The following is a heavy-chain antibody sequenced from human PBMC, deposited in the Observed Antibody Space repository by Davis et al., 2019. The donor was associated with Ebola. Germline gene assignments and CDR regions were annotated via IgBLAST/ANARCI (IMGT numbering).Heavy chain of an antibody. Sequence: GESLKISCAASGFTFSSYAMSWVRQAPGKGLEWVSAISGSGGSTYYADSVKGRFTISRDNSKNTLYLQMNSLRAEDTAVYYCAKDPSPITMIVVAPGYYFDYWGQGTLVTVSS. CDR3: AKDPSPITMIVVAPGYYFDY. J-gene: IGHJ4*02. V-gene: IGHV3-23*01. CDR2: ISGSGGST. D-gene: IGHD3-22*01. CDR1: GFTFSSYA.